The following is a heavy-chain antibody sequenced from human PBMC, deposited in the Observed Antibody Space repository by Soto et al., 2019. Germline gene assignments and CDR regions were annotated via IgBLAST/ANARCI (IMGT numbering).Heavy chain of an antibody. V-gene: IGHV3-23*01. CDR2: ITGSAGST. CDR1: GFTFSSYA. D-gene: IGHD5-12*01. J-gene: IGHJ4*02. CDR3: AKDRNRWLRFDLGY. Sequence: EVQLLESGGGLVQPGGSLRLSCAASGFTFSSYAMSWVRQAPGKGLEWVSSITGSAGSTYYADSVKGRFTISRDNSKNTLYLQMNSLRAEDTAVYYCAKDRNRWLRFDLGYWGQGTRVTVSS.